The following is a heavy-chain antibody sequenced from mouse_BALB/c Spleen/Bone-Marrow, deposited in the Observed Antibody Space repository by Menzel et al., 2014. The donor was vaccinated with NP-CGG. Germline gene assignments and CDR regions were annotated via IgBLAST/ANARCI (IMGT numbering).Heavy chain of an antibody. CDR2: INPSNGRT. CDR1: GFTFTSYW. CDR3: ARDGNYRYAMDY. D-gene: IGHD2-1*01. V-gene: IGHV1S81*02. J-gene: IGHJ4*01. Sequence: QVQLQQSGAELVKPGASVKLSCMASGFTFTSYWIHWVKQRHGQGPEWIGEINPSNGRTNYNEKFKRKATLTEDKSSSTAYMQLSSLTSEDSAVYYCARDGNYRYAMDYWGQGTSVTVSS.